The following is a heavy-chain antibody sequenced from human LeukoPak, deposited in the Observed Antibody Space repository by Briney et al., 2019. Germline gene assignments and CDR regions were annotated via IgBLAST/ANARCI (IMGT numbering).Heavy chain of an antibody. CDR1: GFTFSNYG. J-gene: IGHJ4*02. V-gene: IGHV3-21*01. D-gene: IGHD3-22*01. CDR2: ISGSGGTT. Sequence: MSGGSLRLSCAASGFTFSNYGMSWVRQAPGKGLEWVSTISGSGGTTYYADSVKGRFTISRDNAKNSLYLQMNSLRAEDTAVYYCASSRYDSSGYYGIIGYWGQGTLVTVSS. CDR3: ASSRYDSSGYYGIIGY.